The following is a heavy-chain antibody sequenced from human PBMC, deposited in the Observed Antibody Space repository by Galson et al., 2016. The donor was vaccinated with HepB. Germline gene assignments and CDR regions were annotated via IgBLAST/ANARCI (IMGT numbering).Heavy chain of an antibody. V-gene: IGHV3-53*01. J-gene: IGHJ4*02. CDR2: IFTDGDT. Sequence: SLRLSCAASGFTVKNDYMSWVRQAPGKGLEWVSVIFTDGDTNYADSVKGRFTISRDNSKNTLYLQMNSLGAEDTAVYYCALGGRAGPYSVFAYWGQGTLVTVSS. D-gene: IGHD5-24*01. CDR3: ALGGRAGPYSVFAY. CDR1: GFTVKNDY.